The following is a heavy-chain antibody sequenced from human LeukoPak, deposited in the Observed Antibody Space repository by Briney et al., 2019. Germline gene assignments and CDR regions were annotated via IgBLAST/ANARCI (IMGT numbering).Heavy chain of an antibody. D-gene: IGHD3-10*01. V-gene: IGHV3-33*01. CDR1: GFTFSNYG. CDR2: VWFDGVSK. CDR3: ARDRGGVASYSERFDF. J-gene: IGHJ4*02. Sequence: PGGSLRLSCAASGFTFSNYGMHWVRQAPGKGLEWVAVVWFDGVSKTYADSVKGRFTISRDNSKNTLSLEMNSLRAEDTAVYFCARDRGGVASYSERFDFWGQGTLVTVSS.